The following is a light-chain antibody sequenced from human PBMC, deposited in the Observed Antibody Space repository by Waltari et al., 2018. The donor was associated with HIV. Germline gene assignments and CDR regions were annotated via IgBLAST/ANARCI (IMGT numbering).Light chain of an antibody. CDR2: GAS. CDR3: QHYDVWPYT. V-gene: IGKV3-15*01. CDR1: QSVGDN. Sequence: TQSPGTLFVSPGERATLSCRASQSVGDNLVWFQSKSGQAPRLLLYGASTRATGIPGKFSGDGSGTNFTLTIDSVQSADSAIYYCQHYDVWPYTFGRGT. J-gene: IGKJ2*01.